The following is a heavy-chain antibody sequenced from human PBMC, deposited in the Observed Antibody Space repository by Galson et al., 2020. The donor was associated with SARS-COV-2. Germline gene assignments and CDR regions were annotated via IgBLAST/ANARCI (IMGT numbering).Heavy chain of an antibody. Sequence: GGSLRLSCAASGFTFSSYGMHWVRQAPGKGLEWVAVIWYDGSNKYYADSVKGRFTISRDNSKNTLYLQMNSLRAEDTAVYYCARDFGTYYYDSSGCRDYWGQGTLVTVSS. D-gene: IGHD3-22*01. CDR3: ARDFGTYYYDSSGCRDY. CDR1: GFTFSSYG. V-gene: IGHV3-33*01. J-gene: IGHJ4*02. CDR2: IWYDGSNK.